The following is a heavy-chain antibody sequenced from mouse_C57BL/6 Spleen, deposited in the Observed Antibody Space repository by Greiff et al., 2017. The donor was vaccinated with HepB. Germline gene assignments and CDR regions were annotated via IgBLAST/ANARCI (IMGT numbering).Heavy chain of an antibody. Sequence: QVQLKQPGAELVKPGASVKMSCKASGYTFTSYWITWVKQRPGQGLEWIGDIYPGSGSTNYNEKFKSKATLTVDTSSSTAYMQLSSLTSEDSAVYYCARSGYYGSSYSYWGQGTTLTVSS. D-gene: IGHD1-1*01. J-gene: IGHJ2*01. V-gene: IGHV1-55*01. CDR2: IYPGSGST. CDR1: GYTFTSYW. CDR3: ARSGYYGSSYSY.